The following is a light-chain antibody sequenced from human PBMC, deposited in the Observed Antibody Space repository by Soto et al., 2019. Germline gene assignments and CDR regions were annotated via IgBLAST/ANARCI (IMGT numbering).Light chain of an antibody. CDR1: QSVSSY. CDR2: DAS. V-gene: IGKV3-11*01. J-gene: IGKJ5*01. CDR3: QQRSNWPPIN. Sequence: EIVLKQSPAALSLSPEERATLSCRASQSVSSYLAWYQQKPGQAPRLLIYDASNRATGIPARFSGSGSGTDFTLTISSLEPEDFAVYYCQQRSNWPPINFGQGTRLEIK.